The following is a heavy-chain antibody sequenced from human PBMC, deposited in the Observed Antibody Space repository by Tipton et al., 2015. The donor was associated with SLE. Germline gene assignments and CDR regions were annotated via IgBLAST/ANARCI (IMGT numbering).Heavy chain of an antibody. V-gene: IGHV4-38-2*01. Sequence: GLVKPSETLSLTCAVSGYSISSGHYWGWIRQPPGKGLEWIGSISHSGNTYYNPSLKSRVSMSLETSRNQVFLKLSSVTAADTATYYCARHDYDDNGYYLHYFDNWGQGILVTVSS. CDR1: GYSISSGHY. CDR2: ISHSGNT. CDR3: ARHDYDDNGYYLHYFDN. D-gene: IGHD3-22*01. J-gene: IGHJ4*02.